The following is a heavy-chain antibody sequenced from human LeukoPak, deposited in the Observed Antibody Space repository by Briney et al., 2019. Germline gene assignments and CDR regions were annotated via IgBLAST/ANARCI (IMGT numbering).Heavy chain of an antibody. CDR3: ARAGRYDSSGMGIFDY. J-gene: IGHJ4*02. D-gene: IGHD3-22*01. V-gene: IGHV4-4*07. CDR2: IYTSGNT. Sequence: SETLSLTCTVSGGSISSYYWSWIRQPAGKGLEWIGRIYTSGNTNYNPSLKSRVTISVDKSKNQFSLKLSSVTAADTAVYYCARAGRYDSSGMGIFDYWGQGTLATVSS. CDR1: GGSISSYY.